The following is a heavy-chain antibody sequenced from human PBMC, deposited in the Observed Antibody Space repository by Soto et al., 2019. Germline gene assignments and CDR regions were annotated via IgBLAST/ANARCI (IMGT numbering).Heavy chain of an antibody. J-gene: IGHJ5*01. Sequence: GASVKVSCKASGYTFTSYYMHWVRQAPGQGLEWMGIINPSGGSTSYAQKFQGRVTMTRDTSTSTVYMELSSLRSEDTAVYYCARVYPSYFRYGYVGNNWFYFWGQGTLVPVSS. CDR1: GYTFTSYY. CDR2: INPSGGST. CDR3: ARVYPSYFRYGYVGNNWFYF. D-gene: IGHD5-18*01. V-gene: IGHV1-46*03.